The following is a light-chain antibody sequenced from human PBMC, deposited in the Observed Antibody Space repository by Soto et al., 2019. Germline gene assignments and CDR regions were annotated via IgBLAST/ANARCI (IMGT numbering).Light chain of an antibody. CDR3: QQYNSYPYT. Sequence: DIQMTQSPSSLSASVCYIVTITFRASQAIDSWLAWYQQKPGEAPKLLIFTGSLLHSGVPPRFSGSGSGTDFTLTISSLQPEDFATYYCQQYNSYPYTFGQGTKVDIK. CDR2: TGS. CDR1: QAIDSW. J-gene: IGKJ2*01. V-gene: IGKV1D-16*01.